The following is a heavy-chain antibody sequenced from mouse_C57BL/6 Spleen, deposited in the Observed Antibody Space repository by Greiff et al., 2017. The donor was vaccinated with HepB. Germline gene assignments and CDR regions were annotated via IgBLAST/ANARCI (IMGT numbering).Heavy chain of an antibody. J-gene: IGHJ4*01. Sequence: QVQLQQPGAELVRPGSSVKLSCKASGYTFTSYWMHWVKQRPIQGLEWIGNIDPSDSETHYNQKFKDKATLTVDKSSSTAYMQLSSLTSEDSAVYYCARGSSGAEAMDYWGQGTSVTVSS. CDR2: IDPSDSET. V-gene: IGHV1-52*01. CDR1: GYTFTSYW. CDR3: ARGSSGAEAMDY. D-gene: IGHD3-2*02.